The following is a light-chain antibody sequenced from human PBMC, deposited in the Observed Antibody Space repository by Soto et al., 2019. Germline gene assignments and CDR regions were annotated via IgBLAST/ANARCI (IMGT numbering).Light chain of an antibody. CDR2: KAS. V-gene: IGKV1-12*01. CDR1: EDIADW. J-gene: IGKJ1*01. CDR3: QQASSFPWT. Sequence: IQMTQSPSSVSASVGDRVTFSCRAAEDIADWLAWYQQKPGTAPQLLISKASNLETGVPSRVSGSGSGTYFTLTINSLQPEDFETYYCQQASSFPWTFGQGTKVE.